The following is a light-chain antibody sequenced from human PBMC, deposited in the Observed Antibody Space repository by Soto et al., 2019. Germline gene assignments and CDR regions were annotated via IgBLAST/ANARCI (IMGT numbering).Light chain of an antibody. CDR2: VNSDGSH. CDR1: SGHSSFA. CDR3: QTWGTGMWV. Sequence: QSVLTQSPSASASLGASVKLTCTLNSGHSSFAIAWHQQQPEKGPRYLMKVNSDGSHNKGDGIPDRFSGSSSGAERYLTISSLQSEDEADYYCQTWGTGMWVFGGGTKLTVL. J-gene: IGLJ3*02. V-gene: IGLV4-69*01.